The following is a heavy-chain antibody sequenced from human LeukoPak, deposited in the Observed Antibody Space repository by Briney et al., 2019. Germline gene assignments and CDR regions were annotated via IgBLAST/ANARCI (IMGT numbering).Heavy chain of an antibody. V-gene: IGHV3-53*01. CDR2: IYSGGST. D-gene: IGHD6-13*01. Sequence: GGSLRLSCAASDFTVSNNYMNWVRQAPGKGLEWVSVIYSGGSTYYADSVKGRFTISRDNSKNTVFLQMSSLRAEDTAVYYCAKVDSSSWYRTLDYWGQGTLVTVSS. J-gene: IGHJ4*02. CDR1: DFTVSNNY. CDR3: AKVDSSSWYRTLDY.